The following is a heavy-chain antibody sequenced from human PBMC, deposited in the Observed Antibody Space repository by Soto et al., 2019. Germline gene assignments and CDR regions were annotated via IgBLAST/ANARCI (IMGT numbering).Heavy chain of an antibody. CDR2: ISAYNGDT. J-gene: IGHJ6*02. V-gene: IGHV1-18*04. CDR1: GYTFTNYA. CDR3: AREGGSNSWYGVGYYYGMDV. Sequence: ASVKVSCKASGYTFTNYAISWVRQAPGQGLEWMGWISAYNGDTKYAQKLQGRVTMTTDTSTTTAYMELRSLRSDDAAVYFCAREGGSNSWYGVGYYYGMDVWGQGTTVTVSS. D-gene: IGHD6-13*01.